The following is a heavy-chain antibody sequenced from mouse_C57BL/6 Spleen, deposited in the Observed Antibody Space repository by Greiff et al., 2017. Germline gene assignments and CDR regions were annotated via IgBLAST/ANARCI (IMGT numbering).Heavy chain of an antibody. D-gene: IGHD1-1*01. J-gene: IGHJ1*03. Sequence: EVQVVESEGGLVQPGSSMKLSCTASGFTFSDYYMAWVRQVPEKGLEWVANINYDGSSTYYLDSLKSRFIISRDNAKNILYLQMSSLKSEDTATYYCAREGGSYYGSSPYWYFDVWGTGTTVTVSS. CDR1: GFTFSDYY. V-gene: IGHV5-16*01. CDR2: INYDGSST. CDR3: AREGGSYYGSSPYWYFDV.